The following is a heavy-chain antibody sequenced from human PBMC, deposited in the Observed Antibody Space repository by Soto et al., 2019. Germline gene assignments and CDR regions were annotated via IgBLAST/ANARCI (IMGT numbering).Heavy chain of an antibody. Sequence: QVQLQQWGAGLLKPSETLSLTCAVYGGSFSGYYWSWIRQPPGKGLEWIGEINHSGSTNYNPSLKCRVTISVDTSKNQFSLKLSSVTAADTAVYYCARGRWDYDFWSGFRDYYYMDVWGKGTTVTVSS. D-gene: IGHD3-3*01. V-gene: IGHV4-34*01. CDR3: ARGRWDYDFWSGFRDYYYMDV. CDR1: GGSFSGYY. CDR2: INHSGST. J-gene: IGHJ6*03.